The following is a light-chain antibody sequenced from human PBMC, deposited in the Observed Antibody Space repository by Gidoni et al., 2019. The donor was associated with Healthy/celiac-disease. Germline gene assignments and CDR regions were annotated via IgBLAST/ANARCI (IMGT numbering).Light chain of an antibody. Sequence: EIVLTQSPATLYLSPGERATLSCRASQSVSSYLAWYQQKPGQAPRLLIYDASNRATGIPARFSGSVSGTDFTLTISSLEPEDFAVYYCQQRSNWPITFGQGTRLEIK. V-gene: IGKV3-11*01. J-gene: IGKJ5*01. CDR1: QSVSSY. CDR2: DAS. CDR3: QQRSNWPIT.